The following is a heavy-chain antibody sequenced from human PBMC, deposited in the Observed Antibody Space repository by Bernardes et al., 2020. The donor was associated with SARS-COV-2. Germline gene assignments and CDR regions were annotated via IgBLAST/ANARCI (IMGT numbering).Heavy chain of an antibody. CDR2: IYYSGNT. CDR3: ASGYYYGPWVYYPFDH. D-gene: IGHD3-10*01. CDR1: GGAINNGGFF. V-gene: IGHV4-31*03. J-gene: IGHJ4*02. Sequence: SETLSLTCTVSGGAINNGGFFWNWIRQLPGKGLEWIAYIYYSGNTHYNPSLKSRVMISVDTSKNQLSLKLSSVTAADTAVYYCASGYYYGPWVYYPFDHWGQGALVTVSS.